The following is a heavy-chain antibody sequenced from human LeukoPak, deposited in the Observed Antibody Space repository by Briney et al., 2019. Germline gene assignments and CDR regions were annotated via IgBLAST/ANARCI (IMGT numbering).Heavy chain of an antibody. J-gene: IGHJ3*02. D-gene: IGHD3-22*01. CDR2: ISGSGGST. CDR1: GFTFSSYA. V-gene: IGHV3-23*01. Sequence: GGSLRLSCAASGFTFSSYAMSWVRQAPGKGLGWVSAISGSGGSTYYADSVKGRFTISRDNCKNTLYLQMNSLRAEDTAVYYCAKDHMIVVVLGAFGIWGQGTMVTVSS. CDR3: AKDHMIVVVLGAFGI.